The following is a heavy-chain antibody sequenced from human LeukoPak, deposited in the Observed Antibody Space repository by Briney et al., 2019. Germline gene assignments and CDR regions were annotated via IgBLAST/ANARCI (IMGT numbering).Heavy chain of an antibody. CDR1: GFMFSNFA. Sequence: GGSLRLSCAASGFMFSNFAMSWVRQAPGKGLEWVSTIYYSGGNTYSADSVKGRFTISRDNAKNTLHLQMNSLRAEDTAVYYCAKDQGQAVVPRRFDYWGQGTLVTVSS. D-gene: IGHD2-2*01. CDR3: AKDQGQAVVPRRFDY. V-gene: IGHV3-23*01. CDR2: IYYSGGNT. J-gene: IGHJ4*02.